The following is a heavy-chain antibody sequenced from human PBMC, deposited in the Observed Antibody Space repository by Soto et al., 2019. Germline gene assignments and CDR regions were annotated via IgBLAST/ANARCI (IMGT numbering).Heavy chain of an antibody. CDR2: ISAYNGNT. V-gene: IGHV1-18*01. D-gene: IGHD3-10*01. J-gene: IGHJ4*02. CDR3: AIEGRSTMVRGVDFDY. CDR1: GYTFTSYG. Sequence: ASVKVSCKASGYTFTSYGISWVRQAPGQGLEWMGWISAYNGNTNYAQKLQGRVTMTTDTSTSTAYMELRSLRSDDTAVYYCAIEGRSTMVRGVDFDYWGQGTLVTVSS.